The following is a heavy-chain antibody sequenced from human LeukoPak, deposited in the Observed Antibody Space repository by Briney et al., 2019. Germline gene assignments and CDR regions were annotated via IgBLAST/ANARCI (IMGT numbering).Heavy chain of an antibody. D-gene: IGHD3-10*01. V-gene: IGHV3-23*01. CDR1: GFTFSDHY. CDR3: AKDTNYYGSGSYFGY. Sequence: GGSLRLSCAASGFTFSDHYMDWVRQAPGKGLEWVSGIRGSGGSTYYADSVKGRFTISRDNSKNTLYLQMNSLRAEDTAVYYCAKDTNYYGSGSYFGYWGQGTLVTVSS. CDR2: IRGSGGST. J-gene: IGHJ4*02.